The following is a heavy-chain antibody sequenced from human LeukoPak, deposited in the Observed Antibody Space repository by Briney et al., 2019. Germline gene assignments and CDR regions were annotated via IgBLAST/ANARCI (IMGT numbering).Heavy chain of an antibody. CDR1: GFTFTAYH. D-gene: IGHD2-8*01. J-gene: IGHJ6*03. CDR2: INPNSGGT. CDR3: ARSTTNGYYYYMDV. V-gene: IGHV1-2*02. Sequence: ASVKVSCKASGFTFTAYHMHWVRQAPGQGLEWMGWINPNSGGTNYAQKLQGRVTMTTDTSTSTAYMELRSLRSDDTAVYYCARSTTNGYYYYMDVWGKGTTVTVSS.